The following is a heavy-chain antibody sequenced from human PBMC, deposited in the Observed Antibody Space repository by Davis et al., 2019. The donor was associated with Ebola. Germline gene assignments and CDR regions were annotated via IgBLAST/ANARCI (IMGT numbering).Heavy chain of an antibody. V-gene: IGHV3-21*01. CDR2: ISSSSNYI. CDR1: GFTFSSNS. D-gene: IGHD3-16*01. Sequence: GESLKISCAASGFTFSSNSMNWVRQAPGKGLEWVSFISSSSNYIYYADSVKGRFTVSRDNAKNSLYLQMNSLRAEDTAVYYCASAWGRYYFDYWGQGTLVTVSS. CDR3: ASAWGRYYFDY. J-gene: IGHJ4*02.